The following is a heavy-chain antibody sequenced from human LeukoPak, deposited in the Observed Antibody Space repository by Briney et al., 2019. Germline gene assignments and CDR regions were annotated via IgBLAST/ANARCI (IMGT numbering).Heavy chain of an antibody. Sequence: VSVKVSCKASGYTFTRYGISWVRQAPGQGLEWMGWINPNSGGTNYAQKFQGRVTMTRHTSISTAYMELSRLRSEDTAVYYCARDVYYYYYMDVWGKGTTVTVSS. CDR1: GYTFTRYG. V-gene: IGHV1-2*02. J-gene: IGHJ6*03. CDR2: INPNSGGT. CDR3: ARDVYYYYYMDV.